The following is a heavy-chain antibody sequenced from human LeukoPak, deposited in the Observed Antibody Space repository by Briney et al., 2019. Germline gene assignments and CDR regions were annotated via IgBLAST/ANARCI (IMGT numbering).Heavy chain of an antibody. CDR3: AREYCSSTSCYLENDAFDI. CDR2: INHSGST. CDR1: GGSFSGYY. Sequence: SETLPLTCAVYGGSFSGYYWSWIRQPPGKGLEWIGEINHSGSTNYNPSLKSRVTISVDTSKNQFSLKLSSVTAADTAVYYCAREYCSSTSCYLENDAFDIWGQGTMVTVSS. V-gene: IGHV4-34*01. J-gene: IGHJ3*02. D-gene: IGHD2-2*01.